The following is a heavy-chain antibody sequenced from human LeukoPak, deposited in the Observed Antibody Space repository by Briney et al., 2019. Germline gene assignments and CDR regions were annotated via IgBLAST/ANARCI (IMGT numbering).Heavy chain of an antibody. D-gene: IGHD4-17*01. CDR1: VFTVSIDS. CDR2: ISSSSSTI. J-gene: IGHJ3*02. Sequence: GGSLRLSCAASVFTVSIDSINWVRQAPEKGLEWVSHISSSSSTIYYADSVKGRFTISRDNAKNSLYLQMNSLRDEETAVYYCARDRRYGDYDGAFDIWGQGTMVTVSS. V-gene: IGHV3-48*02. CDR3: ARDRRYGDYDGAFDI.